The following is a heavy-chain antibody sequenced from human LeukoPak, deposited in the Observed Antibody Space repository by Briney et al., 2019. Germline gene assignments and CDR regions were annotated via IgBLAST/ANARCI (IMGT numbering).Heavy chain of an antibody. CDR3: VRSITMFQH. CDR2: INSDGINT. D-gene: IGHD3-10*01. J-gene: IGHJ1*01. Sequence: GGSLRLSCAASGFTFSNYWMHWVRQAPGKGLVWVSRINSDGINTSYADSVKGRFTISRDNAKNTLNLQMNSLRAEDTALYFCVRSITMFQHWGQGTLVSVSS. V-gene: IGHV3-74*01. CDR1: GFTFSNYW.